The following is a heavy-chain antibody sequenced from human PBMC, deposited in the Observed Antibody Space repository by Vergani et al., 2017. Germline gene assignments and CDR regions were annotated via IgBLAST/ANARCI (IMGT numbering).Heavy chain of an antibody. V-gene: IGHV4-34*01. D-gene: IGHD4-23*01. CDR2: INHSGST. J-gene: IGHJ4*02. Sequence: QVQLQQWGAGLLKPSETLSLTCAVYGGSFSGYYWSWNRQPPGKGLEWIGEINHSGSTNYNPSLKSRVTISVDTSKNQFSLKLSSVTAADTAVYYCAKAGTTMVRTRTDYWGQGTLVTVSS. CDR3: AKAGTTMVRTRTDY. CDR1: GGSFSGYY.